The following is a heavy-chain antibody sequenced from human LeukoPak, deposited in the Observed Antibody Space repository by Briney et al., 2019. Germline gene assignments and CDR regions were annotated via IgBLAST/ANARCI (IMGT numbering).Heavy chain of an antibody. J-gene: IGHJ3*02. D-gene: IGHD3-10*01. CDR2: ISSSGSTI. Sequence: PGGSLRLSCAASGFTFSSYEMNWVRQAPGKGLEWVSYISSSGSTIYYADSVKGRFTTSRDNAKNSLYLQMNSLRAEDTAVYYCARDRVAGGAFDIWGQGTMVTVSS. CDR1: GFTFSSYE. V-gene: IGHV3-48*03. CDR3: ARDRVAGGAFDI.